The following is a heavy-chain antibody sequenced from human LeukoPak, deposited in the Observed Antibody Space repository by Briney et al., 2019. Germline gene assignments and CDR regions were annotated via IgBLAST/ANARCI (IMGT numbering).Heavy chain of an antibody. CDR3: ARGTPSYYYDSSGYSNWFDP. CDR1: GYTFTSYG. D-gene: IGHD3-22*01. CDR2: ISAYNGNT. Sequence: VASVKVSCKASGYTFTSYGISWVRQAPGQGLEWMGWISAYNGNTNYAQKLQGRVTMTTDTSTSTAYMELRSLRSDDTAVYYCARGTPSYYYDSSGYSNWFDPWGQGTLVTVSS. V-gene: IGHV1-18*01. J-gene: IGHJ5*02.